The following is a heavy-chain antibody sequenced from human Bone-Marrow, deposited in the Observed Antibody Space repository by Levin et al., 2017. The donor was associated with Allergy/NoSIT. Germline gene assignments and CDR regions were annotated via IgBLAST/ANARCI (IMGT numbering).Heavy chain of an antibody. CDR2: INWNSGSI. CDR1: GFTFHDYA. CDR3: AKDFRLGAVGGIGGFDY. D-gene: IGHD6-19*01. Sequence: PGGSLRLSCAASGFTFHDYAMHWVRQAPGKGLEWVSGINWNSGSISYADSVKGRFTISRDNARNTLYLQINSLRHEDTALYYCAKDFRLGAVGGIGGFDYWGQGTHVTVSS. V-gene: IGHV3-9*01. J-gene: IGHJ4*02.